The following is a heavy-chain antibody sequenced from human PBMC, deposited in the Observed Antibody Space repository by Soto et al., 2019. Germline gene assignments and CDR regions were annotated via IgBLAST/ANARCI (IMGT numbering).Heavy chain of an antibody. J-gene: IGHJ4*02. D-gene: IGHD5-18*01. V-gene: IGHV3-23*01. Sequence: GVLRLSCAASGFTVSSYAMSWVRQAPGKGLEWVSAISGSGGSTYYADSVKGRFTISRDDSKNTLYLQMNSLRAEDTAVYYCASVDTAYYYFDYWGQGTLVTVSS. CDR2: ISGSGGST. CDR1: GFTVSSYA. CDR3: ASVDTAYYYFDY.